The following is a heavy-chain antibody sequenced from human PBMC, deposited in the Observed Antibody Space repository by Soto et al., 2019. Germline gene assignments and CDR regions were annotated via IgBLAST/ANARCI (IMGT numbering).Heavy chain of an antibody. CDR3: ASPARNYDFWSGYSFDI. CDR2: MNPNSGNT. CDR1: GYTFTSYD. Sequence: QVQLVQSGAEVKKPGASVKVSCKASGYTFTSYDINWVRQATGQGLEWMGWMNPNSGNTGYAQKFQGRVTMTRNTSISTAYMQLSSLRSDDTAVYYCASPARNYDFWSGYSFDIWGQATMVTVSS. J-gene: IGHJ3*02. D-gene: IGHD3-3*01. V-gene: IGHV1-8*01.